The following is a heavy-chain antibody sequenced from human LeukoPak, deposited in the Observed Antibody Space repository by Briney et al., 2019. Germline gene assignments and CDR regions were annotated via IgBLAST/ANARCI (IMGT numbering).Heavy chain of an antibody. V-gene: IGHV4-30-2*01. D-gene: IGHD6-13*01. CDR2: IYHSGST. Sequence: SETLSPTCAVSGGSISSGGYSWSWIRQPPGKGLEWIGYIYHSGSTYYNPSLKSRVTISVDRSKNQFSLKLSSVTAADTAVYYCARDGYQVYDAFDIWGQGTMVTVSS. J-gene: IGHJ3*02. CDR3: ARDGYQVYDAFDI. CDR1: GGSISSGGYS.